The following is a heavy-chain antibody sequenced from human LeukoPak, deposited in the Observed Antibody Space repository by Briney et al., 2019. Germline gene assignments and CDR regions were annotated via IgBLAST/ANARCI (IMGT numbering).Heavy chain of an antibody. CDR1: GYTFTSYD. D-gene: IGHD3-9*01. J-gene: IGHJ6*02. V-gene: IGHV1-18*01. Sequence: ASVKVSCKASGYTFTSYDINWVRQATGQGLEWMGWISAYNGNTNYAQKLQGRVTMTTDTSTSTAYMELRSLRSDDTAVYYCARYYDILTGYLHTSYYYYGMDVWGQGTTVTVSS. CDR2: ISAYNGNT. CDR3: ARYYDILTGYLHTSYYYYGMDV.